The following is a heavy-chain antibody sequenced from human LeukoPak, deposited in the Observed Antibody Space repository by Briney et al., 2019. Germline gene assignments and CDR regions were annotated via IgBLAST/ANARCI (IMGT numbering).Heavy chain of an antibody. J-gene: IGHJ4*02. CDR1: GFTFSDYY. Sequence: GGSLRLFCAASGFTFSDYYMSWIRQAPGKGLEWVSYISSSGSTIYYADSVKGRFTISRDNAKNSLYLQMNSLRAEDTAVYYCARGSVYALYDSSGYYPYWGQGTLVTVSS. CDR2: ISSSGSTI. CDR3: ARGSVYALYDSSGYYPY. D-gene: IGHD3-22*01. V-gene: IGHV3-11*01.